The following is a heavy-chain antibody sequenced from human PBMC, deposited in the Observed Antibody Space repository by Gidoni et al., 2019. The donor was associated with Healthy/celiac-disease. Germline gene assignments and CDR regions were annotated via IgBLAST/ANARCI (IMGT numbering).Heavy chain of an antibody. J-gene: IGHJ3*02. D-gene: IGHD4-17*01. CDR3: AKQSYGDYAFDI. V-gene: IGHV3-23*01. Sequence: RDNSKNTLYLQMNSLRAEDTAVYYCAKQSYGDYAFDIWGQGTMVTVSS.